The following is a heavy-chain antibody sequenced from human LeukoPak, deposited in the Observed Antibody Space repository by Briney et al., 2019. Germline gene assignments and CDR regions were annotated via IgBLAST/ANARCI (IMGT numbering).Heavy chain of an antibody. D-gene: IGHD3-16*02. J-gene: IGHJ5*01. Sequence: PSETLSLTCTVSGDSISSSSSYWGWIRQPPGKGLEWIGSIYYSGSTYYNTSLKSRFTISVDTSKNQFSLKLNSVTAADTAVYFCARGTYYDYVWGRDRPFDSWGQGTQVTVSS. CDR3: ARGTYYDYVWGRDRPFDS. V-gene: IGHV4-39*01. CDR1: GDSISSSSSY. CDR2: IYYSGST.